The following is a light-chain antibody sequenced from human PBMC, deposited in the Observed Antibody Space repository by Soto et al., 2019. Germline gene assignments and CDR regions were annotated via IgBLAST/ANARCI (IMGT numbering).Light chain of an antibody. Sequence: IQLTQSPSSLSASVGDRFTISCRASQGIGNDLAWYQQKPGKAPKLLIYAASSLQSGVPSRFSGSGSGTEFTLTISSLQPDDFATYYCQQYNTYSRTFGQGTKVDIK. CDR3: QQYNTYSRT. V-gene: IGKV1-17*01. CDR1: QGIGND. J-gene: IGKJ1*01. CDR2: AAS.